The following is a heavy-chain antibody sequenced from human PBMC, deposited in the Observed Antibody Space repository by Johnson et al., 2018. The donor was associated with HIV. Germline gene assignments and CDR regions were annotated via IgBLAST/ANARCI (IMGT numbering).Heavy chain of an antibody. D-gene: IGHD5-12*01. CDR2: IRYDGSNK. Sequence: QVQLVESGGGVVRPGGSLRLSCAASGFTFDDYGMSWVRQVPGKGLEWVAFIRYDGSNKYYADSVKGRFTISRDNSKNTLYLQMNSLRAEDTAVYYCAKVGLYSGYEYDAFDIWGQGTMVTVSS. J-gene: IGHJ3*02. CDR3: AKVGLYSGYEYDAFDI. V-gene: IGHV3-30*02. CDR1: GFTFDDYG.